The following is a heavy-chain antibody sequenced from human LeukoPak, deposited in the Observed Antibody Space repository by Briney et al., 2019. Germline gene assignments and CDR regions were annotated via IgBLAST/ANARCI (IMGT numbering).Heavy chain of an antibody. CDR3: AAVASDCSIPNCHKGWFDP. V-gene: IGHV4-39*07. D-gene: IGHD2-2*02. Sequence: SETLSLTCSVSGGSISRTDYYWAWVRQPPGKGIEWIGSIYYNGATHNSASLRSRVTMSVDTSNNHFSLKLSYVTAADTAVYYCAAVASDCSIPNCHKGWFDPWGQGIHLTVSS. CDR1: GGSISRTDYY. CDR2: IYYNGAT. J-gene: IGHJ5*02.